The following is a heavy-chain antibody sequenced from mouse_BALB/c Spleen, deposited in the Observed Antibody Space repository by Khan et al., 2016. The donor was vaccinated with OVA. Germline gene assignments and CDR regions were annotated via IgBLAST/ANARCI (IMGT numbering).Heavy chain of an antibody. Sequence: QVQLKQSGPGLVAPSQSLSITCTVSGFSLTTSAIHWVRQPTGKGLEWLGVIWAGGSTNYNSAIMSRLIISKDNSKSHVFLKMNSLQIVDTAMYYYARDGGGGDDSMDYWGQGTSVTVSS. J-gene: IGHJ4*01. CDR1: GFSLTTSA. V-gene: IGHV2-9*02. CDR3: ARDGGGGDDSMDY. D-gene: IGHD1-1*02. CDR2: IWAGGST.